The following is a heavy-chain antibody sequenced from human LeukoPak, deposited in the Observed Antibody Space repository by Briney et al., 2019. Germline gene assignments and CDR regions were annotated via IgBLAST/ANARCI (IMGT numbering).Heavy chain of an antibody. D-gene: IGHD3-22*01. V-gene: IGHV5-51*01. J-gene: IGHJ4*02. Sequence: GESLKISCKGSGYSFTSYWIGWVRQMPGKGLEWMGIVYPGDSDTRYSPSVQGQVTISADKSISTAYLQWSSLKASDTAMYYCARRSYYYDSSGYYPYYFDYWGQGTLVTVSS. CDR2: VYPGDSDT. CDR1: GYSFTSYW. CDR3: ARRSYYYDSSGYYPYYFDY.